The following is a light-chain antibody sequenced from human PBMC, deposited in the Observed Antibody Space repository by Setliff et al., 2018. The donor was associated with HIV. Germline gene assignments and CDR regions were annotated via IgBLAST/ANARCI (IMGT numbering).Light chain of an antibody. J-gene: IGLJ1*01. Sequence: SYELTQPPSESVAPGKTAKITCGGNKIGSKSVHWYQQKPGQAPVLVIYYDSDRPSGIPERFSGSNSGNTATLTISRVEAGDEADYYCQVWDSSSDHPYVFGTGTKVTVL. CDR1: KIGSKS. CDR2: YDS. CDR3: QVWDSSSDHPYV. V-gene: IGLV3-21*04.